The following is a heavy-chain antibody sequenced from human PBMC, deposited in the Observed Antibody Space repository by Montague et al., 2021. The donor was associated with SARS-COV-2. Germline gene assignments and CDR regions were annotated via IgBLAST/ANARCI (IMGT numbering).Heavy chain of an antibody. CDR1: GFAFSVSS. V-gene: IGHV3-73*01. CDR2: IKSQTDKYVT. CDR3: LRRADVGSYNWLDP. D-gene: IGHD3-10*01. Sequence: AASGFAFSVSSIHWFRQAPGGAPEWVARIKSQTDKYVTAYAASVNGRFTLSRDDGKNTAYLQMNGLKVEDTARYYCLRRADVGSYNWLDPWGQGTLVTVSS. J-gene: IGHJ5*02.